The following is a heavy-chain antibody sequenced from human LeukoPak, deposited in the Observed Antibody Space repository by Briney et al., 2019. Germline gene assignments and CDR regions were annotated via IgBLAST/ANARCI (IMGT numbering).Heavy chain of an antibody. D-gene: IGHD2-15*01. J-gene: IGHJ3*02. CDR3: ARGYSAFDT. V-gene: IGHV3-53*01. Sequence: GGSLRLSCAASGFTFSYAMSWVRQAPGKGLEWVSVIYSGGSTYYADSVKGRFTISRDNSKNTLYLQMNSLRAEDTAVYYCARGYSAFDTWGQGTMVTVSS. CDR1: GFTFSYA. CDR2: IYSGGST.